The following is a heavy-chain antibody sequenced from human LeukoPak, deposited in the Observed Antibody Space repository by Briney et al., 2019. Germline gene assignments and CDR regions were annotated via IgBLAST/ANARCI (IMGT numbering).Heavy chain of an antibody. J-gene: IGHJ6*02. CDR3: AREGVLLWFGESDYYGMDV. D-gene: IGHD3-10*01. CDR1: GYTFTSYG. CDR2: ISAYNGNT. V-gene: IGHV1-18*01. Sequence: ASVKVSCKASGYTFTSYGISWVRQAPGQGLEWMGWISAYNGNTNYAQKLQGRVTMTIDTSTSTAYMELRSLRSDDTAVYYCAREGVLLWFGESDYYGMDVWSQGTTVTVS.